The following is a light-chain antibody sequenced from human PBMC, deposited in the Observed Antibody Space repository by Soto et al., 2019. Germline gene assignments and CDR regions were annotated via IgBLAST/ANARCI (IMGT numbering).Light chain of an antibody. CDR1: QSVSSSY. CDR2: GAS. Sequence: EIVLTQSPGTLSLSPGERATLSCRASQSVSSSYLAWYQQKPGQAPRLLIYGASSRATGIPDRCSGSGSGTDFTLTISRREPEEFAVYYCQQYGSSPGLTFGGGTKVEIK. V-gene: IGKV3-20*01. J-gene: IGKJ4*01. CDR3: QQYGSSPGLT.